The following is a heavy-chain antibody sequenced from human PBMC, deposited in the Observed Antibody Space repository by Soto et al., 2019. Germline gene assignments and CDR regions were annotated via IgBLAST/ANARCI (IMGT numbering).Heavy chain of an antibody. V-gene: IGHV1-46*01. Sequence: SVKVACKASGYTFTSYYMHWVRQAPGQGLEWMGIINPRGGSTSYAQKCQGRVSMTMDTSTSTVYMELSSLRSEGTAGYHCGRPYGGIPDLDYWRQGTLVTVSS. CDR2: INPRGGST. J-gene: IGHJ4*02. CDR3: GRPYGGIPDLDY. D-gene: IGHD4-17*01. CDR1: GYTFTSYY.